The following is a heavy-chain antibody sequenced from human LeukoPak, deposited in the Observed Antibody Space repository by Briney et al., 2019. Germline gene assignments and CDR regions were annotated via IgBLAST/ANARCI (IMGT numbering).Heavy chain of an antibody. J-gene: IGHJ5*01. CDR2: ISYDGSNK. Sequence: PGRSLRLSCAASGSTFSSYGMHWVRQAPGKGLEWVAVISYDGSNKYYADSVKGRFTISRDNSKNTLYLQMNSLRAEDTAVYYCAKGVIRGVISWFDSWGQGTLVTVSS. CDR3: AKGVIRGVISWFDS. CDR1: GSTFSSYG. D-gene: IGHD3-10*01. V-gene: IGHV3-30*18.